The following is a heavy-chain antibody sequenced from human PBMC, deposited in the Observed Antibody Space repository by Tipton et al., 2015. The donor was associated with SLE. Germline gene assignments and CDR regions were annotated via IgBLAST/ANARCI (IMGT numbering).Heavy chain of an antibody. Sequence: LRLSCAVYGGSFSGYYWSWIRQPPGKGLEWIGEINHSGSTNYNPSLKSRVTITVDTSKNQFSLKLSSVTAADTAVYYCARFTMVLGFDYWGQGTLVTVSS. V-gene: IGHV4-34*01. J-gene: IGHJ4*02. CDR2: INHSGST. D-gene: IGHD3-10*01. CDR1: GGSFSGYY. CDR3: ARFTMVLGFDY.